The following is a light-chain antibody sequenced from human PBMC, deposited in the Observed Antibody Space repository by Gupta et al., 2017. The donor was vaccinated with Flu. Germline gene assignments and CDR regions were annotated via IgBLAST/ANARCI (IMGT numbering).Light chain of an antibody. J-gene: IGKJ5*01. V-gene: IGKV4-1*01. Sequence: DIVMSQSPDFLAVSLGERATINCKSSRSVLNSSNNKNCLSWYQQKAGQPPKLLIHWASTLEAGVPDRFSGSGSGTDFTLTISSLQAEDVAIYYCQQHDSAPQLTFGEGTRMEIK. CDR1: RSVLNSSNNKNC. CDR2: WAS. CDR3: QQHDSAPQLT.